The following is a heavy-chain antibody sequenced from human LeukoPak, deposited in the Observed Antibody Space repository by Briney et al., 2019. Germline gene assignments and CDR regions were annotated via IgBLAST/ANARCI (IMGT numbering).Heavy chain of an antibody. V-gene: IGHV5-51*01. CDR1: GFLFTTYW. CDR2: IYPGDSDT. J-gene: IGHJ5*02. CDR3: ARRTAGSYDL. Sequence: GESLKISCKGSGFLFTTYWIGWVRQLPGKGLEWMGIIYPGDSDTTYSPSFQGQVTISADKSISTAYLQWSSLQASDTAMYYCARRTAGSYDLWGQGTLVTVSS. D-gene: IGHD2-21*02.